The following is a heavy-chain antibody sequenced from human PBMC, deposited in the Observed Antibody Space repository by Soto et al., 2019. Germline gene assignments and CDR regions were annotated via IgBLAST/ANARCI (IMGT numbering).Heavy chain of an antibody. CDR1: GFTFSSYS. V-gene: IGHV3-48*02. D-gene: IGHD1-7*01. J-gene: IGHJ6*02. Sequence: PGGSLRLSCAASGFTFSSYSMNWVRQAPGKGLEWVSYISSSSSTIYYADSVKGRFTISRDNAKNSLYLQMNSLRDEDTAVYYCARDRNWNYRFDYYYGMDVWGQGTTVTVSS. CDR2: ISSSSSTI. CDR3: ARDRNWNYRFDYYYGMDV.